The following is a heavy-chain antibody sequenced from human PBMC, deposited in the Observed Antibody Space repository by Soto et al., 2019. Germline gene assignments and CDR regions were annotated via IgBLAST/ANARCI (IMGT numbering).Heavy chain of an antibody. D-gene: IGHD5-18*01. J-gene: IGHJ4*02. CDR2: IYPDDSDT. CDR1: GYSFTNYW. V-gene: IGHV5-51*01. CDR3: ARQGQYNYGSNDY. Sequence: PGEYLKISCMGSGYSFTNYWIAWVRQMPGKGLEWVGIIYPDDSDTRYSPSFQGQVTMSADKYISTAYLQWSSLKASDTAMYYCARQGQYNYGSNDYWGQVTLVTVSS.